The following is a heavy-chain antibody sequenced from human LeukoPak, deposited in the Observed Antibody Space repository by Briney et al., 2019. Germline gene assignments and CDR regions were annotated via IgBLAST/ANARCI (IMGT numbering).Heavy chain of an antibody. CDR3: ARDSSGSYDY. D-gene: IGHD1-26*01. Sequence: GGSLRLSCAASGFTFSIYWMHWVRQAPRTGLVWVSRISNDGSATIYVDSVKGRFTISRDNAKNTLYLQMNSLRAEDTAVYYCARDSSGSYDYWGQGTLVTVSS. V-gene: IGHV3-74*01. J-gene: IGHJ4*02. CDR2: ISNDGSAT. CDR1: GFTFSIYW.